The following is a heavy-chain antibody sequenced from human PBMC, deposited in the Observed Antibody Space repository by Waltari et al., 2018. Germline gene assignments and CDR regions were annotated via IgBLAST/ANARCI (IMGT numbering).Heavy chain of an antibody. CDR1: GGSISSSSYY. Sequence: QLQLQESGPGLVKPSETLSLTCTVSGGSISSSSYYWGWIRQPPGKGLEWIGSIYYSGSTYYNPSLKSRVTISVDTSKNQFSLKLSSVTAADTAVYYCARHAFHSGYVVDYWGQGTLVTVSS. D-gene: IGHD5-12*01. J-gene: IGHJ4*02. V-gene: IGHV4-39*01. CDR2: IYYSGST. CDR3: ARHAFHSGYVVDY.